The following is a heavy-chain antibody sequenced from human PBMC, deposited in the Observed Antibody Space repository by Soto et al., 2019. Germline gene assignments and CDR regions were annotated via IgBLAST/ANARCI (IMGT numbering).Heavy chain of an antibody. J-gene: IGHJ6*02. Sequence: EVQLVESGGGLVQPGGSLKLSCAASGFTFSGSAMHWVRQASGKGLEWVGRIRSKANSYATAYAASVKGRFTISRDDSKNTAYLQMNSLKTEDTAVYYCTRLVGQLVPPPRPPYYYGMDVWGQGTTVTVSS. CDR1: GFTFSGSA. CDR2: IRSKANSYAT. D-gene: IGHD6-6*01. V-gene: IGHV3-73*02. CDR3: TRLVGQLVPPPRPPYYYGMDV.